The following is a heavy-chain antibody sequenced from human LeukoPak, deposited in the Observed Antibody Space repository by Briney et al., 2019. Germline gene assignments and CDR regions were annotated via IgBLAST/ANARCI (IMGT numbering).Heavy chain of an antibody. CDR1: GYTFTSYG. D-gene: IGHD4-17*01. CDR3: ARGENDYGDYVDY. Sequence: SVKVSCKASGYTFTSYGISWVRQAPGQGLEWMGRIIPILGIANYAQKFQGRVTITADKSTSTAYMELSSLRSEDTAVYYCARGENDYGDYVDYWGQGTLVTVSS. CDR2: IIPILGIA. V-gene: IGHV1-69*04. J-gene: IGHJ4*02.